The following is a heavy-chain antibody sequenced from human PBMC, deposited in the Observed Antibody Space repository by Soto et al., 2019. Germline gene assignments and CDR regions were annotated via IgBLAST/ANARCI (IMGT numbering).Heavy chain of an antibody. J-gene: IGHJ4*02. D-gene: IGHD5-12*01. Sequence: XGSLRLSCAASGFTFSIYAVAWIRQTPGKGLEWVSVIGAGSDGIQYVDSVKGRFSISRDNSKNTLYLHMNSLRAEDTAIYYCAKYSTSGPSRFFDLWGRGTLVTVSS. CDR2: IGAGSDGI. V-gene: IGHV3-23*01. CDR1: GFTFSIYA. CDR3: AKYSTSGPSRFFDL.